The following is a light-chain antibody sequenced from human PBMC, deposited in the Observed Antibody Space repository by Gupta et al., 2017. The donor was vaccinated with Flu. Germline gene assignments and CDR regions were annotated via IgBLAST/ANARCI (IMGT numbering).Light chain of an antibody. CDR3: KSYDSSNVV. Sequence: FMLTQPHSVSASPGKTVTISCTRSSGSIASNYVQWYQQRPGSAPTTVIYEDNQRPSGVPDRFSGSIDSSSNSASLTISGLKTEDEADYYCKSYDSSNVVFGGGTKLTVL. V-gene: IGLV6-57*03. CDR2: EDN. J-gene: IGLJ2*01. CDR1: SGSIASNY.